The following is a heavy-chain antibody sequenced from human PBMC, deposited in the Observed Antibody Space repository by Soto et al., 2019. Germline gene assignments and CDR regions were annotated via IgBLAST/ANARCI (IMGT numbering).Heavy chain of an antibody. D-gene: IGHD2-2*02. V-gene: IGHV1-69*01. Sequence: QVQLVQSGAEVKKPGSSVKVSCKASGGTFSSYAISWVRQAPGQGLEWMGGIIPIFGTANYAQQFQGRGKITAVEFTSTAYMELSSLRSEDTAMYYCAREKNCSSTSCYTYYYYYGMDVWGQGTTVTVSS. J-gene: IGHJ6*02. CDR2: IIPIFGTA. CDR1: GGTFSSYA. CDR3: AREKNCSSTSCYTYYYYYGMDV.